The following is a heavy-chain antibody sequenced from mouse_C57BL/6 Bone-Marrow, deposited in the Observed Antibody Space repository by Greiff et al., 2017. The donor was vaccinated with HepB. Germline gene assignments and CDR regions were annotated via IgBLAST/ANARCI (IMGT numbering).Heavy chain of an antibody. V-gene: IGHV2-5*01. CDR2: IWRGGST. J-gene: IGHJ1*03. D-gene: IGHD1-1*01. Sequence: VQLKESGPGLVQPSQSLSITCTVSGFSFTSYGVHWVRQSPGKGLEWLGVIWRGGSTDYNAAFMSRLSITKDNSKSQVFFKMNSLQADDTAIYYCAKRRGGLSTVVGYFDVWGTATTVTVSS. CDR1: GFSFTSYG. CDR3: AKRRGGLSTVVGYFDV.